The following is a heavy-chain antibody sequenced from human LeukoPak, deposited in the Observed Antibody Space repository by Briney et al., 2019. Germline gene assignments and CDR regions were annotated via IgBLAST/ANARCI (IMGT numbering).Heavy chain of an antibody. Sequence: GGSLRLSCTASGFTFGDYAMSWFRQAPGKGLEWVGFIRSRAYGGTTEYAASVKGRFTISRDDSKSIAYLQMNSLKTEDTAVYYCTRDLESIAVARFDYWGQGTLVTVSS. D-gene: IGHD6-19*01. CDR1: GFTFGDYA. CDR2: IRSRAYGGTT. CDR3: TRDLESIAVARFDY. V-gene: IGHV3-49*03. J-gene: IGHJ4*02.